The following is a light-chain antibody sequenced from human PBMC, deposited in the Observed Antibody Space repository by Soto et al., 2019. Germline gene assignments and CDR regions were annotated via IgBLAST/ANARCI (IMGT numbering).Light chain of an antibody. CDR1: QPLGAS. V-gene: IGKV1-12*01. CDR3: QQADIFQLT. CDR2: VTS. J-gene: IGKJ4*01. Sequence: DIQMTQFPSSVSASVGDRVTVTCRASQPLGASLAWYQQNPGKAPKLLIYVTSTLESGVPSRVSVSGSGTEFTLTISSLQHEDFSTYYWQQADIFQLTFGGGTRVEIK.